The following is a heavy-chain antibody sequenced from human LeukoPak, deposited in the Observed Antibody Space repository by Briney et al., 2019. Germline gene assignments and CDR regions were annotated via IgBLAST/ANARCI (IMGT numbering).Heavy chain of an antibody. D-gene: IGHD2-2*02. J-gene: IGHJ4*02. CDR2: ISGSGGST. CDR3: AKAYCSSTSCYTGGGFYFDY. V-gene: IGHV3-23*01. Sequence: SGGSLRLSCAASGFTFSSYAMSWVRQAPGKGLERVSAISGSGGSTYYADSVKGRFTISRDNSKNTLYLQMNSLRAEDTAVYYCAKAYCSSTSCYTGGGFYFDYWGQGTLVTVSS. CDR1: GFTFSSYA.